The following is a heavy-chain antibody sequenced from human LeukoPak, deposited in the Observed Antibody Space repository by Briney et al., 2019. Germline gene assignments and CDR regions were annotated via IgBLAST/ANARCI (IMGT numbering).Heavy chain of an antibody. CDR3: AREGGITLLRGTFDY. CDR1: GFTFSSYE. D-gene: IGHD3-10*01. Sequence: GGSLRLSCAASGFTFSSYEMNWVRQAPGKGLEWVSYSSSSGSTRYYADSVKGRFTISRDNAKNSLYLQMNSLRAEDTAVYYCAREGGITLLRGTFDYWGQGTLVTVSS. J-gene: IGHJ4*02. CDR2: SSSSGSTR. V-gene: IGHV3-48*03.